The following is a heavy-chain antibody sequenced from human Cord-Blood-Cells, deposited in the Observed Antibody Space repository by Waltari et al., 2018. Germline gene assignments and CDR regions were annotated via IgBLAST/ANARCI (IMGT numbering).Heavy chain of an antibody. J-gene: IGHJ4*02. CDR1: GGPITSSSYY. V-gene: IGHV4-39*01. CDR2: INYSGST. Sequence: QLQLQESGPGLVKPSETLSLTWTVSGGPITSSSYYWGWIRQTPGKGLEWIGSINYSGSTYYNPSLQSRVTISVDTSQNQFSLKLSAVTAADTAVYYCARQGGGSWNYVHYPFDYWGQGTLVTVSS. CDR3: ARQGGGSWNYVHYPFDY. D-gene: IGHD1-7*01.